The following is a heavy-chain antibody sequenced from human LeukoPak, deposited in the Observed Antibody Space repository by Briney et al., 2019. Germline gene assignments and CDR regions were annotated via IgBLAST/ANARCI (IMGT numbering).Heavy chain of an antibody. CDR1: GDSINSNNYY. Sequence: PSETLSLTCTVSGDSINSNNYYWGWIRQPPGKGLERIGSIYDSGSTYYNPSLKSRVTIAVDTSKNQFSLRLSSVTDADTAVYYCARVRRSLNWFDSWGQGTLVTVSS. V-gene: IGHV4-39*01. CDR3: ARVRRSLNWFDS. D-gene: IGHD3-3*01. J-gene: IGHJ5*01. CDR2: IYDSGST.